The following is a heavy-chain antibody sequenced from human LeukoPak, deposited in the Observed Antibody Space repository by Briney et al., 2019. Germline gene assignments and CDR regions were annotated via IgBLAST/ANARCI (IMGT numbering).Heavy chain of an antibody. J-gene: IGHJ6*03. V-gene: IGHV3-7*01. CDR2: IKQDGSEK. Sequence: GSLRLSCAASGITFSSYWMSWVRQAPGKGLEWVANIKQDGSEKYYVDSVKGRFTISRDNAKNSLYLQMNSLRAEDTAVYYCARAGDPEPIYYYYYMDVWGKGTTVTVSS. CDR3: ARAGDPEPIYYYYYMDV. D-gene: IGHD3-10*01. CDR1: GITFSSYW.